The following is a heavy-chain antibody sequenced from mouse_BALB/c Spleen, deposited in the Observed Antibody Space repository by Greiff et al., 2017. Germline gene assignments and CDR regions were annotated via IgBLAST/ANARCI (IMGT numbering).Heavy chain of an antibody. D-gene: IGHD4-1*01. CDR3: ARRKLTGYFDY. J-gene: IGHJ2*01. CDR2: IYPGNSDT. CDR1: GYTFTSYW. V-gene: IGHV1-5*01. Sequence: EVQLQQSGTVLARPGASVKMSCKASGYTFTSYWMHWVKQRPGQGLEWIGAIYPGNSDTSYNQKFKGKAKLTAVTSTSTAYMELSSLTNEDSAVYYSARRKLTGYFDYWGQGTTLTVSS.